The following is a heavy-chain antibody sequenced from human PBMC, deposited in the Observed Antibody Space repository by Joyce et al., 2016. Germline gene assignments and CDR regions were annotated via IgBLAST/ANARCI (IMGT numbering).Heavy chain of an antibody. CDR1: GFTFSSHA. J-gene: IGHJ4*02. CDR2: IPYAGNIE. D-gene: IGHD4-17*01. Sequence: QVQLVESGGGVVQPGRSLRLSCAASGFTFSSHAMHWVRRAPGKGLEWVALIPYAGNIEYYADSVKGRFTVSRDNSKNTPYLQMNSLRAEDTAVYYCAKVATYEYGDYGPFDYWGQGTVVTVSS. CDR3: AKVATYEYGDYGPFDY. V-gene: IGHV3-30*18.